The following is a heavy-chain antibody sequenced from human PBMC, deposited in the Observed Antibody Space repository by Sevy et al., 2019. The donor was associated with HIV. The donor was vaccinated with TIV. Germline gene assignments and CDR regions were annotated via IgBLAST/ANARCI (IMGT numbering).Heavy chain of an antibody. CDR2: IHSDDTT. CDR3: ARGKSGYGYALNY. Sequence: GSLRPPCAASGFTVNNQYMTWVRQAPGKGLEGVSVIHSDDTTYQADSVKDRFTISRDNFKNTLYLHMSSLRAEDTAVYYCARGKSGYGYALNYWGQGTLVTVSS. D-gene: IGHD5-18*01. V-gene: IGHV3-66*01. J-gene: IGHJ4*02. CDR1: GFTVNNQY.